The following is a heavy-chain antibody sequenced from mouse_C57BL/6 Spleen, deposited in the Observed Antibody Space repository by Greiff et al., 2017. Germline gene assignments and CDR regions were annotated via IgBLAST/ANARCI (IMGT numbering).Heavy chain of an antibody. V-gene: IGHV2-2*01. CDR2: IWSGGST. J-gene: IGHJ3*01. D-gene: IGHD2-4*01. Sequence: QVQLQQSGPGLVQPSQSLSITCTVSGFSLTSYGVHWVRQSPGKGLAWLGVIWSGGSTDYNAAFISRLSISKDNSKSQVFFKMNRLQADDTAIYYCARRGYYDYDVAWFAYWGQGTLVTVSA. CDR3: ARRGYYDYDVAWFAY. CDR1: GFSLTSYG.